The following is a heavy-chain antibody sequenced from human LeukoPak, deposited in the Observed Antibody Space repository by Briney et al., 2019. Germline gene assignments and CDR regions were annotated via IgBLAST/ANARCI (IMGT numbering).Heavy chain of an antibody. Sequence: GESLNICCKGSGYSFTSYWIAWVRQLPGKGLEWMGIMYPGDSDTRYSPSFQGQVTISADKSISTAYLQWSSLKASDTAMYYCARRSSGGKEFDYWGQGTLVTVSS. D-gene: IGHD6-19*01. J-gene: IGHJ4*02. CDR2: MYPGDSDT. CDR1: GYSFTSYW. V-gene: IGHV5-51*01. CDR3: ARRSSGGKEFDY.